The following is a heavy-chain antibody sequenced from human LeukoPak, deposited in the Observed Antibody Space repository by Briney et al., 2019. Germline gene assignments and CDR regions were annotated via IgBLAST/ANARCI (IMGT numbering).Heavy chain of an antibody. Sequence: PSETLSLTCTVSGGSISSYFWSWIRQSPGKGLEWIAYISYSGSTNYNPSLKSRLSISLDMSNNQFSLKLSSVTAADTAVYFCSRWGAVNAFDVWGQGTMVTVSA. J-gene: IGHJ3*01. CDR1: GGSISSYF. CDR2: ISYSGST. D-gene: IGHD3-16*01. V-gene: IGHV4-59*01. CDR3: SRWGAVNAFDV.